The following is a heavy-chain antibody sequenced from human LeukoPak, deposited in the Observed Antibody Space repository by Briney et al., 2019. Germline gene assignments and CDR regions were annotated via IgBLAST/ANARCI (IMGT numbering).Heavy chain of an antibody. D-gene: IGHD5-18*01. V-gene: IGHV1-69*13. J-gene: IGHJ6*03. CDR2: IIPIFGTA. Sequence: SVKVSCKASGGTFSSYAISWVRQAPGQGLEWMGGIIPIFGTANYAQKFQGRVTITADESTSTAYMGLSSLRSEDTAVYYCARDRGLNVDTAMASYYYYYMDVWGKGTTVTISS. CDR3: ARDRGLNVDTAMASYYYYYMDV. CDR1: GGTFSSYA.